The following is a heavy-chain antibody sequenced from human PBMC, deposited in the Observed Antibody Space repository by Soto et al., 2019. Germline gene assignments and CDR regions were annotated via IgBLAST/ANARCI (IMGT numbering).Heavy chain of an antibody. CDR1: GFSFTSFA. D-gene: IGHD2-21*02. V-gene: IGHV3-23*01. CDR2: IGASGDIT. J-gene: IGHJ4*02. CDR3: AKDDFTDRGDDYFDY. Sequence: PGGSLRLSCAASGFSFTSFAMSWVRQAPGKGLEWVAGIGASGDITWYADSVKGRLSISRDNSKNTLYLQLNSLRFEDTAVYYCAKDDFTDRGDDYFDYWGPGTLVTSPQ.